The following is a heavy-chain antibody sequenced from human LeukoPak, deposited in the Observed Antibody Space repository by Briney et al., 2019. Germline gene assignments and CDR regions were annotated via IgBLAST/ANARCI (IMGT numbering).Heavy chain of an antibody. CDR1: GFTFSDYG. CDR3: ARDRAAADLDY. V-gene: IGHV3-30*03. CDR2: ISYDGGNK. Sequence: GGSLRLSCAASGFTFSDYGMHWVRQAPGKGLEWVALISYDGGNKFYADSVKGRFTISRDNSKNTLYLQMNSLRAEDTAVYYCARDRAAADLDYWGQGTLVTVSS. D-gene: IGHD6-13*01. J-gene: IGHJ4*02.